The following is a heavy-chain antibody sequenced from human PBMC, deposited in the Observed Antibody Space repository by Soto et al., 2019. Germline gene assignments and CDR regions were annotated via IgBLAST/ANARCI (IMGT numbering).Heavy chain of an antibody. CDR2: IWYDGSNK. V-gene: IGHV3-33*01. D-gene: IGHD3-3*01. J-gene: IGHJ4*02. CDR1: GFTFSSYG. Sequence: GGSLRLSCAASGFTFSSYGMHWVRQAPGKGLEWVAVIWYDGSNKFYADSVKGRFTISRDNSKNTLYLQINSLRAEDTAVYYCARSGDFWSGYYNLDYWGQGTLVTVSS. CDR3: ARSGDFWSGYYNLDY.